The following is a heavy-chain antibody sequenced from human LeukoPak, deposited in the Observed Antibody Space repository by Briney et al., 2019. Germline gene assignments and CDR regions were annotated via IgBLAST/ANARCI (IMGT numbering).Heavy chain of an antibody. CDR2: IIPIFGTA. V-gene: IGHV1-69*06. CDR3: ARSTKRDYVWGSYRYTGIDY. D-gene: IGHD3-16*02. Sequence: SVKVSCKASGGTFSSHAISWVRQAPGQGLEWMGGIIPIFGTANYAQKFQGRVTITADKSTSTAYMELSSLRSEDTAVYYCARSTKRDYVWGSYRYTGIDYWGQGTLVTVSS. J-gene: IGHJ4*02. CDR1: GGTFSSHA.